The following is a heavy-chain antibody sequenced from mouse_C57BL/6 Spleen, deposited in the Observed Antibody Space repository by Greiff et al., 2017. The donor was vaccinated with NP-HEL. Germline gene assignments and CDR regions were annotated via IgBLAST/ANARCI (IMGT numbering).Heavy chain of an antibody. Sequence: QVQLKQSGAELVRPGTSVKVSCKASGYAFTNYLIEWVKQRPGQGLEWIGVINPGSGGTNYNEKFKGKATLTADKSSSTAYMQLSSLTSEDSAVYFCARLWGLRGFDYWGQGTTLTVSS. D-gene: IGHD2-4*01. V-gene: IGHV1-54*01. J-gene: IGHJ2*01. CDR1: GYAFTNYL. CDR3: ARLWGLRGFDY. CDR2: INPGSGGT.